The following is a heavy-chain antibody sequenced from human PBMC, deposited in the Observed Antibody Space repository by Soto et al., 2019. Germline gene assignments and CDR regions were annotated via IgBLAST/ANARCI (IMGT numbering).Heavy chain of an antibody. CDR2: IYYSGST. Sequence: SETLSLTCTVSGASLSSGSYYWSWIRQPPGKGLEWIGYIYYSGSTNYNPSLKSRVTISVDTSKNQFSLKLSSVTAADTAVYYCARLHGALEWLPRPRWFDPWGQGTLVTVSS. D-gene: IGHD3-3*01. CDR3: ARLHGALEWLPRPRWFDP. V-gene: IGHV4-61*01. J-gene: IGHJ5*02. CDR1: GASLSSGSYY.